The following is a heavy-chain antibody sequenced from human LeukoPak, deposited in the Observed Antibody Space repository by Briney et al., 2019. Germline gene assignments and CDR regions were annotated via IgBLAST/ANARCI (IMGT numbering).Heavy chain of an antibody. CDR1: GYTFTSYG. CDR2: ISAYNGNT. D-gene: IGHD6-13*01. V-gene: IGHV1-18*01. J-gene: IGHJ6*03. Sequence: ASVKLSCKASGYTFTSYGISWVRQAPGQGLEWMGWISAYNGNTNYAQKLQGRVTMTTDTSTSTAYMELRSLRSDDTAVYYCARDLRRVAASRGIYYYYYMDVWGKGTTVTVSS. CDR3: ARDLRRVAASRGIYYYYYMDV.